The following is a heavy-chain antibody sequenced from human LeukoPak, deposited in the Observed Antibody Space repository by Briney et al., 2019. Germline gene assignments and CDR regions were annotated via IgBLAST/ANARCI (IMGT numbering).Heavy chain of an antibody. J-gene: IGHJ5*02. CDR3: ARDLGYSGFDWAP. D-gene: IGHD5-12*01. CDR1: GGSISSHY. Sequence: SETLSLTCTVSGGSISSHYWSWIRQPPGKGLEWIGYIYYSGSTNYNPSLKSRVTISVDTSKNQFSLKLSSVTAADAAVYYCARDLGYSGFDWAPWGQGTLVTVSS. CDR2: IYYSGST. V-gene: IGHV4-59*11.